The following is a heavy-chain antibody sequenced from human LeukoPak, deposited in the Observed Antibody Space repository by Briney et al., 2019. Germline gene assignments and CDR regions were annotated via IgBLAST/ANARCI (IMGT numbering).Heavy chain of an antibody. V-gene: IGHV3-21*01. CDR1: GFTFSSYS. J-gene: IGHJ4*02. D-gene: IGHD6-13*01. CDR2: ISSSSSYI. Sequence: PGGSLRLSCAASGFTFSSYSVNWVRQAPGKGLEWVSSISSSSSYIYYADSVKGRFTISRDNAKNSLYLQMKSLRAEDTAVYYCARDRESSSWFDYWGQGTLVTVSS. CDR3: ARDRESSSWFDY.